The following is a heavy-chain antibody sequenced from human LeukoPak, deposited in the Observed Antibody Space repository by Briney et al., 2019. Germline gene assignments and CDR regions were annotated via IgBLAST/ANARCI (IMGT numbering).Heavy chain of an antibody. CDR3: TRDSFGAVRDS. D-gene: IGHD3-3*01. Sequence: SETLSLTRTVSVDSMIDNNVCWGWTRQSPQKGLEWIAIFYHNGRSLYNPPLRSRDTISVDASKHQISLKLSYVTAADAVVYFCTRDSFGAVRDSWGRGILVTVSS. J-gene: IGHJ5*02. V-gene: IGHV4-39*07. CDR1: VDSMIDNNVC. CDR2: FYHNGRS.